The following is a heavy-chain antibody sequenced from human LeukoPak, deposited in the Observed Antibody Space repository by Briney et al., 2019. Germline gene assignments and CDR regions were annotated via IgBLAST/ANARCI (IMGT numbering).Heavy chain of an antibody. V-gene: IGHV3-21*01. CDR1: GFTFSNYY. CDR2: ISSSSTYI. J-gene: IGHJ4*02. D-gene: IGHD1-26*01. CDR3: VRDQRGGTYSDY. Sequence: GGSLRLSCTTSGFTFSNYYMNWVRQAPGKGLEFVSSISSSSTYIYYADSVKGRFIISRDDAKNSLYLQMNSLRAEDTALYYCVRDQRGGTYSDYWGQGTLVTVSS.